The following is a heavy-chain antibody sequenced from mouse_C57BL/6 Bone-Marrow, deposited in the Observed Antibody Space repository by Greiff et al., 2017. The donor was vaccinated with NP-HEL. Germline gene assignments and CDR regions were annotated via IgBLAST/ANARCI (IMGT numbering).Heavy chain of an antibody. CDR3: AREGGLRRRTYAMDC. J-gene: IGHJ4*01. CDR2: INYDGSST. V-gene: IGHV5-16*01. CDR1: GFTFSDYS. Sequence: EVQRVESEGGLVQPGSSMKLSCTASGFTFSDYSMAWVRQVPEKGLEWVANINYDGSSTYYLDSFKSRFIISRDNAKNILYLQMSSLKSEDTATYYCAREGGLRRRTYAMDCWGQGTSVTVSS. D-gene: IGHD2-4*01.